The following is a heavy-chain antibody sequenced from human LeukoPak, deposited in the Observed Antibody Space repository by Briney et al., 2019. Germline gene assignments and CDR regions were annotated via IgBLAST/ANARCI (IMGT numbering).Heavy chain of an antibody. CDR1: GFTFSSYT. CDR2: IGASGGST. V-gene: IGHV3-23*01. J-gene: IGHJ5*02. Sequence: GGSLRLSCAASGFTFSSYTMSWVRQAPGKGLEWVSGIGASGGSTYHADSVKGRFTISRDNSKNTLNLQMNSLRAEDTAVYYCAKGELLESFDPWGQGTLVIVSS. CDR3: AKGELLESFDP. D-gene: IGHD3-10*01.